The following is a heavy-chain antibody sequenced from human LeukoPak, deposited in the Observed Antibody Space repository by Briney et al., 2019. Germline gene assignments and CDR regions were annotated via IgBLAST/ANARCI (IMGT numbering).Heavy chain of an antibody. J-gene: IGHJ4*02. D-gene: IGHD3-16*02. Sequence: GGSLRLSCAASGFTFSSYAMTWVRQAPGRGMEWVSTITGRGDAANDADSVKGRFTISRDNSKSSLYLQMNSLRVEDTAVYHCAKGPRPDLSVLHTLERWGQGVLVTVSP. V-gene: IGHV3-23*01. CDR2: ITGRGDAA. CDR3: AKGPRPDLSVLHTLER. CDR1: GFTFSSYA.